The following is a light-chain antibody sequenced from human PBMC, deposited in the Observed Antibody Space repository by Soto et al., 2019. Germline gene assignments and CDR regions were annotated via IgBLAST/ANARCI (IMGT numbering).Light chain of an antibody. CDR2: DAS. V-gene: IGKV1-33*01. CDR3: QHCDYLPI. Sequence: DIPMTQSPSTLSTSVGDRATITCRATQNIDRWLAWYQQKPGKAPKLLIYDASILEAGVPPRFSGSGSGTDFTLTISGLQPEDVATYYCQHCDYLPIFGPGTTVDFK. J-gene: IGKJ3*01. CDR1: QNIDRW.